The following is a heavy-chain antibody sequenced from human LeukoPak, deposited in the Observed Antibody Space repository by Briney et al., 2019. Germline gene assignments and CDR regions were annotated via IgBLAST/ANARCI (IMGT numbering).Heavy chain of an antibody. V-gene: IGHV3-33*01. CDR3: TRDAYCGGDCYRPNFDY. CDR1: GITFSSYG. D-gene: IGHD2-21*01. J-gene: IGHJ4*02. CDR2: IWFDGSNK. Sequence: GGSLRLSCAVSGITFSSYGMHWVRQAPGKGLEWVAVIWFDGSNKYYADSVKGRFTISRDNSKNTVSLQMNSLRAEDTALYYCTRDAYCGGDCYRPNFDYWGQGTLVTVSS.